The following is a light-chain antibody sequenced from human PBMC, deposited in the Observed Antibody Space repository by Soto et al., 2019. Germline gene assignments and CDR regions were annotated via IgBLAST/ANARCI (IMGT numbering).Light chain of an antibody. CDR2: DAY. CDR1: QSFRGL. Sequence: EIVMTQSPATLSVSPGERATLSFRASQSFRGLLAWYQQKPGQAPRLLIYDAYNRATGIPPRFSGSGSGTDFTLTISSLEPEDSAVYYCQQRSNWWTFGQGTKV. V-gene: IGKV3-11*01. J-gene: IGKJ1*01. CDR3: QQRSNWWT.